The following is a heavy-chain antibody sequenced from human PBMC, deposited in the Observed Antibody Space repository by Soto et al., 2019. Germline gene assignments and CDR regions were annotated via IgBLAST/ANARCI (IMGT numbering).Heavy chain of an antibody. J-gene: IGHJ3*02. CDR3: ARDPVQQQLTYAFDI. V-gene: IGHV5-51*01. CDR1: GYSFTTYR. D-gene: IGHD6-13*01. CDR2: IYPGDSET. Sequence: GESLKISCKGSGYSFTTYRIGWVRQMPGKGLEWMGIIYPGDSETRYSPSFQGQVTISRDNSKNTLSLQLNSLRAEDTAVYYCARDPVQQQLTYAFDIWGQGTMVTVSS.